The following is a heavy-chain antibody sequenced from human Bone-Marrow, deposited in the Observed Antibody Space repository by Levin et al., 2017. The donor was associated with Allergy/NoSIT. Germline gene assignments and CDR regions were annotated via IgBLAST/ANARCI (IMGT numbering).Heavy chain of an antibody. CDR2: IIPIFGTA. J-gene: IGHJ4*02. Sequence: SVKVSCKASGGTFSSYAISWVRQAPGQGLEWMGGIIPIFGTANYAQKFQGRVTITADESTSTAYMELSSLRSEDTAVYYCARGEAGYCSGGSCYPFDYWGQGTLVTVSS. CDR3: ARGEAGYCSGGSCYPFDY. V-gene: IGHV1-69*13. D-gene: IGHD2-15*01. CDR1: GGTFSSYA.